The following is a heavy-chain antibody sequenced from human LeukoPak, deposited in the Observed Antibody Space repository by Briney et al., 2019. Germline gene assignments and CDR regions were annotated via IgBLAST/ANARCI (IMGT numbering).Heavy chain of an antibody. V-gene: IGHV3-66*01. CDR2: IYSGGST. CDR1: GFTVSNDY. CDR3: ARDAGSGYFDY. Sequence: GGSLRLSCAASGFTVSNDYMSWVRQAPGKGLEWVSLIYSGGSTSYADSVKGRFTISRDNSKNTLYLQMNSLRAEDTAVYYCARDAGSGYFDYWGQGTLVTVSS. D-gene: IGHD6-19*01. J-gene: IGHJ4*02.